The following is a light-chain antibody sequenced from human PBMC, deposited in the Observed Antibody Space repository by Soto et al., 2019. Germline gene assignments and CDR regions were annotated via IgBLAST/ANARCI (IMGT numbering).Light chain of an antibody. V-gene: IGKV1-5*01. Sequence: DIQMTQSPSTLSASVGARAPITCRARQSISSWLAWYQQHPGKAPQLLIYDASSLESGVPSRFSGSGSGTEFPLTISSLQPDDFATYYCQQYKTSLLTFGGGTRVDIK. CDR3: QQYKTSLLT. CDR2: DAS. J-gene: IGKJ4*01. CDR1: QSISSW.